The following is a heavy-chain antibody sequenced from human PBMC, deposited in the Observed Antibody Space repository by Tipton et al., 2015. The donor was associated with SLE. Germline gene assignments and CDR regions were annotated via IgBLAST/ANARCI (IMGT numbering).Heavy chain of an antibody. CDR3: ERRGDYRSSWYVASYYYMDV. J-gene: IGHJ6*03. D-gene: IGHD6-13*01. V-gene: IGHV4-34*01. CDR2: INHSGST. CDR1: GGSFSGYF. Sequence: TLSLTCAVYGGSFSGYFWSWIRQPPGKGLEWIGEINHSGSTNYNPSLKSRVTISVDTSKNQFSLKLSSVTAADTSVYYCERRGDYRSSWYVASYYYMDVWGKGTTVTVSS.